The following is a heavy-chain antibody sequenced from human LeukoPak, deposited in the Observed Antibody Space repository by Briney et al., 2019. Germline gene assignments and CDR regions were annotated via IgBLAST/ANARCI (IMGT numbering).Heavy chain of an antibody. D-gene: IGHD4-17*01. V-gene: IGHV4-59*01. CDR1: GGSISSFY. CDR2: IYYSGST. J-gene: IGHJ3*02. Sequence: RPSETLSLTCSVSGGSISSFYWSWIRQPPGKGLEWIGYIYYSGSTNYNPSLKSRVTISVDTSKNQFSLKLSSVTAADTAVYYCARSDYGDYYDAFDIWGQGTMVTVSS. CDR3: ARSDYGDYYDAFDI.